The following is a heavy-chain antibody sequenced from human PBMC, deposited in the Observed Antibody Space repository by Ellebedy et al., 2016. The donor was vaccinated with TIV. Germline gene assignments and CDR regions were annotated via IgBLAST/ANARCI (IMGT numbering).Heavy chain of an antibody. CDR1: GFTFSNAW. V-gene: IGHV3-15*01. J-gene: IGHJ4*02. D-gene: IGHD1-26*01. CDR2: IKSKTDGGTT. CDR3: TTVTPTTGLDY. Sequence: GESLKISXAASGFTFSNAWMSWVRQAPGKGLEWVGRIKSKTDGGTTDYAAPVKGRFTISRDDSKNTLYLQMNSLKTEDTAVYYCTTVTPTTGLDYWGQGTLVTVSS.